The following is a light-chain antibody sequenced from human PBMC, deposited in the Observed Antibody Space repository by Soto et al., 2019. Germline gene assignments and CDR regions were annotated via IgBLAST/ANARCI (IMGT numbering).Light chain of an antibody. J-gene: IGLJ1*01. CDR2: DVS. CDR1: SSDVGGYNY. V-gene: IGLV2-11*01. Sequence: QSALTQPRSVSGSPGQSVTISCTGTSSDVGGYNYVSWYQQHPGKAPKLMIYDVSKRPSGVPDRFSGSESGNTASLTISGLQAEDEADYYCCSYAGSYTLGVFGTGTKLTVL. CDR3: CSYAGSYTLGV.